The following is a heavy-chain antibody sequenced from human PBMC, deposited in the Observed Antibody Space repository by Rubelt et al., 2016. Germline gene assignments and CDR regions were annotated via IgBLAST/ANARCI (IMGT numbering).Heavy chain of an antibody. CDR1: GYTFTGYY. J-gene: IGHJ3*02. D-gene: IGHD5-12*01. Sequence: QVQLVQSGAEVKKPGASVKVSCKASGYTFTGYYMHWVRQAPGQGLEWMGWINPNSGGTNYAQKVQGRVTMTRDTYISTAYMELSRLRSDDTAVYYCAREGVATTTDAFDIWGQGTMVTVSS. V-gene: IGHV1-2*02. CDR2: INPNSGGT. CDR3: AREGVATTTDAFDI.